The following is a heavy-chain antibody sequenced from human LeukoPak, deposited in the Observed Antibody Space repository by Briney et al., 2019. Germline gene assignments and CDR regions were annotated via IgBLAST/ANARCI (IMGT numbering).Heavy chain of an antibody. Sequence: GGSLRLSCAASGFTFSSYAMSWVRQAPGKGLEWVSVIYSGGSTYYADSVKGRFTISRDNSKNTLYLQMNSLRAEDTAVYYCARSLKGCSGGSCYYHFDYWGQGTLVTVSS. J-gene: IGHJ4*02. V-gene: IGHV3-53*01. CDR1: GFTFSSYA. D-gene: IGHD2-15*01. CDR2: IYSGGST. CDR3: ARSLKGCSGGSCYYHFDY.